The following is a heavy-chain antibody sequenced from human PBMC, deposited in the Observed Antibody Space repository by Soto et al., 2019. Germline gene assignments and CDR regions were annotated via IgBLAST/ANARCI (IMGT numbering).Heavy chain of an antibody. CDR3: ARVPMTTVTTWGDWYFDL. D-gene: IGHD4-17*01. Sequence: QVQLVESGGGVVQPGRSLRLSCATSGFIFSSYGMHWVRQGPGKGLEWVAVIWYDGTNKYYADSVNGRFTISRDDSKNTLYLQMNSLRAEDTAVYYCARVPMTTVTTWGDWYFDLWGRGTLVTVSS. CDR2: IWYDGTNK. CDR1: GFIFSSYG. J-gene: IGHJ2*01. V-gene: IGHV3-33*01.